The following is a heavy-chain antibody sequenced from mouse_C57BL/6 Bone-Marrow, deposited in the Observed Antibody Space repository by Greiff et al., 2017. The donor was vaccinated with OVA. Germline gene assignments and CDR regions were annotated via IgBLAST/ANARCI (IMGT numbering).Heavy chain of an antibody. D-gene: IGHD1-1*01. CDR2: IHPNSGST. CDR3: ARGYYGSSYPAWFAY. CDR1: GYTFTSYW. Sequence: VKLQESGAELVKPGASVKLSCKASGYTFTSYWMHWVKQRPGPGLEWIGMIHPNSGSTNYNEKFKSKATMTVDKSSSTAYMQLSSLTSEDSAVYYCARGYYGSSYPAWFAYWGQGTLVTVSA. V-gene: IGHV1-64*01. J-gene: IGHJ3*01.